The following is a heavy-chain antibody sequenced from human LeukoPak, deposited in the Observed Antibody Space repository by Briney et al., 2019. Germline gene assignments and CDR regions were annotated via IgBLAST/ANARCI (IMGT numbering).Heavy chain of an antibody. CDR1: GFTFSSYG. CDR3: ARAGIAAADNWFDP. J-gene: IGHJ5*02. V-gene: IGHV3-33*01. Sequence: PGRSLRLSCAASGFTFSSYGMHWVRQAPGKGLEWVAAIWYDGSNKYYADSVKGRFTISRDNSKNTLYLQMNSLRAEDTAVYYCARAGIAAADNWFDPWGQGTLVTVSS. CDR2: IWYDGSNK. D-gene: IGHD6-13*01.